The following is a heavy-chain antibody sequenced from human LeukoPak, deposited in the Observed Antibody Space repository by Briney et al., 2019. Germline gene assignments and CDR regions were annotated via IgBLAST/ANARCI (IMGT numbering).Heavy chain of an antibody. CDR2: TKQDGSEK. Sequence: PGGSLRLSCAASGFTFSSYWMSWVRQAPGKGLEWVANTKQDGSEKYYVDSVKGRFTISRDNAKNSLYLQMNSLRAEDTAVYYCARLSWYEIAAFDIWGQGTMVTVSS. CDR1: GFTFSSYW. V-gene: IGHV3-7*04. CDR3: ARLSWYEIAAFDI. D-gene: IGHD6-13*01. J-gene: IGHJ3*02.